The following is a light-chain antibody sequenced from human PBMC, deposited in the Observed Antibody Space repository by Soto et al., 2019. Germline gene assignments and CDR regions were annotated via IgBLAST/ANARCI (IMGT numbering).Light chain of an antibody. J-gene: IGKJ4*01. V-gene: IGKV1-9*01. Sequence: DVQLTQSPSFLPASVGDRVTITCRASQDISNFLVWYQQKPGKAPKLLIHSASTLQSDVPSRFSDSRSATDFTLTITALQPEDFATYYCQHLNGYPLSFGGGTKVEIK. CDR1: QDISNF. CDR3: QHLNGYPLS. CDR2: SAS.